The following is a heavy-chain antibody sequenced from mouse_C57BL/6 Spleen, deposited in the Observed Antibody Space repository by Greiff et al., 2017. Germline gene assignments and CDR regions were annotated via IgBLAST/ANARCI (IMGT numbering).Heavy chain of an antibody. CDR1: GYAFTNYL. CDR3: ARNFEGFAY. J-gene: IGHJ3*01. CDR2: INPGSGGT. Sequence: QVQLKQSGAELVRPGTSVKVSCKASGYAFTNYLIEWVKQRPGQGLEWIGVINPGSGGTNYNEKFKGKATLTSDKSSSTAYMQLSSLASEDSAGEFCARNFEGFAYWGQGTLVTVSA. V-gene: IGHV1-54*01.